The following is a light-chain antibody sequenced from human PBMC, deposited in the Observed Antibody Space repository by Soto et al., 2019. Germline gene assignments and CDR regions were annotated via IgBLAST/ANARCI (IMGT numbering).Light chain of an antibody. J-gene: IGLJ1*01. V-gene: IGLV2-14*01. Sequence: QSALTQPASMSGSPGQSITISCTGTSSDVGGYNSVSWYQQHPGKAPKLMIYEVSNRPSGVSNRFSGSKSGNTASLTISGLQAEDEADYSCSSYTSSSTYVFGTGTKLTVL. CDR2: EVS. CDR1: SSDVGGYNS. CDR3: SSYTSSSTYV.